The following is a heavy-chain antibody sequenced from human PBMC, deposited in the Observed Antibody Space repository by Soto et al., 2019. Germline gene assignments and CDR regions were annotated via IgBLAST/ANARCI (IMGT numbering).Heavy chain of an antibody. CDR1: GVTVGNNY. J-gene: IGHJ4*02. V-gene: IGHV3-66*01. Sequence: EVRLVESGGGLVQPGGSLRLSCAASGVTVGNNYMSWVRQAPGKGLEWVSVTYSGGDTHYADSVKGRFTMSRDSTKNTVYLQMDSLSAEDTAVYFCARNVPVTALGYWGKGSLVTVSS. CDR2: TYSGGDT. CDR3: ARNVPVTALGY. D-gene: IGHD4-17*01.